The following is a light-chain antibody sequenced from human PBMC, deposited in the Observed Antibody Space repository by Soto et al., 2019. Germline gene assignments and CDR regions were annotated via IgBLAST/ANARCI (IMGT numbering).Light chain of an antibody. CDR1: SSDVGGYNY. V-gene: IGLV2-14*01. CDR3: SSYTSSSPRVV. CDR2: DVS. Sequence: QSALTQPASVSGSPGQSITISCTGTSSDVGGYNYVSWYQQHPAKPPKPIFYDVSNRPSGVSNRFSGSKSGNTASLTISGLQAEDEADYYCSSYTSSSPRVVFGGGTKLTVL. J-gene: IGLJ2*01.